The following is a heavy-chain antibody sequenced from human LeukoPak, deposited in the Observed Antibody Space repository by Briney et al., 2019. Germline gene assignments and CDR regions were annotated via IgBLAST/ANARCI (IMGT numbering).Heavy chain of an antibody. V-gene: IGHV1-69*13. CDR1: GGTFSSYA. CDR3: ARALRWYYDSSGYQDAFDI. J-gene: IGHJ3*02. Sequence: SVKVSCKASGGTFSSYAISWVRQAPGQGLEWMGGIIPIFGTANYAQKFQGRVTITADESTSTAYMELSSLTSEDTDVYYCARALRWYYDSSGYQDAFDIWGQGTMVTVSS. D-gene: IGHD3-22*01. CDR2: IIPIFGTA.